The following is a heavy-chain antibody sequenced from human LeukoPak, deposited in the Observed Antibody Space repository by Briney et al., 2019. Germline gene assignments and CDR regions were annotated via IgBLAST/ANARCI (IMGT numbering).Heavy chain of an antibody. CDR2: IIPIFGTA. D-gene: IGHD6-13*01. CDR3: ARKTQLASLGY. J-gene: IGHJ4*02. Sequence: ASVKVSCKASGGTFSSYAISWVRQAPGQGLEWMGGIIPIFGTANYAQKFQGRVTITTDESTSTAYVELSSLRSEDTAVYYCARKTQLASLGYWGQGTLVTVSS. V-gene: IGHV1-69*05. CDR1: GGTFSSYA.